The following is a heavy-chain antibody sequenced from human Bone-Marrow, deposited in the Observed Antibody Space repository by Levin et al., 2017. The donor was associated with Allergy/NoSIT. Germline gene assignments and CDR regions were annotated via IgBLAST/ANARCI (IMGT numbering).Heavy chain of an antibody. D-gene: IGHD3-9*01. CDR3: TRSRLLRYFDWLGYYDGMDV. CDR2: IRSKAYGGTT. J-gene: IGHJ6*02. Sequence: GGSLRLSCTASGFTFGDYAMSWFRQAPGKGLEWVGFIRSKAYGGTTEYAASVKGRFTISRDDSKSIAYLQMNSLKTEDTAVYYCTRSRLLRYFDWLGYYDGMDVWGQGTTVTVSS. V-gene: IGHV3-49*03. CDR1: GFTFGDYA.